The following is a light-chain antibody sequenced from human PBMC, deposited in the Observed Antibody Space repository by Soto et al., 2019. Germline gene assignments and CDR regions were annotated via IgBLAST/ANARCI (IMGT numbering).Light chain of an antibody. CDR2: GAS. Sequence: EIVMTQSPATLSVSPVERATLSCRASQSVSSNLVWYQQKPGQAPRLLIYGASTRATGIPARFSGSGSGTEFTLTISSLQSEHFAVYYCQQYNNWPPYTFGQGTKLEIK. CDR3: QQYNNWPPYT. CDR1: QSVSSN. J-gene: IGKJ2*01. V-gene: IGKV3-15*01.